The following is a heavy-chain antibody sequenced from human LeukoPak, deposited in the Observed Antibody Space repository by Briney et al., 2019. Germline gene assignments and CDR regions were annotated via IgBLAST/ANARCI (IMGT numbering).Heavy chain of an antibody. V-gene: IGHV4-4*07. Sequence: SETLSLTCTVSGGSISSYYWSWIRQPAGKGLEWIGRIYTSGSTNYNPSLKSRVTLSVHTSKNHFSLKLSSVTAADTAVYYCARDRIQIPAATDDAFDIWGQGTMVTVSS. CDR1: GGSISSYY. CDR2: IYTSGST. CDR3: ARDRIQIPAATDDAFDI. D-gene: IGHD2-2*01. J-gene: IGHJ3*02.